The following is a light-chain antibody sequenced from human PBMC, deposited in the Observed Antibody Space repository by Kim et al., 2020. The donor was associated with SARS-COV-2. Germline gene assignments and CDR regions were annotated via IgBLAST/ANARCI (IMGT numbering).Light chain of an antibody. V-gene: IGKV1-27*01. CDR2: GAS. CDR1: QGISNY. Sequence: DIQMTQSPSSLSASVGDRVTITCWASQGISNYLAWYQQKSGKVPKLLIYGASTLQSGVPSRFSGSGSGTDFTLTISSLQAEDVATYYCQKYNSAPFTFGQGTRLEIK. CDR3: QKYNSAPFT. J-gene: IGKJ5*01.